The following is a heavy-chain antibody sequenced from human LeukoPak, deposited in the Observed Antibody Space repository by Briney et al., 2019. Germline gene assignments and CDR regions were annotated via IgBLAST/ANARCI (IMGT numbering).Heavy chain of an antibody. V-gene: IGHV1-2*02. CDR3: ARVEYYGSGSPFDY. CDR1: GYTFTGYY. J-gene: IGHJ4*02. Sequence: ASVKVSCKASGYTFTGYYMHWVRQAPGQGLEWMGWINPNSGGTNYAQKFQGRVTMTRDTSISTAYMELSRLRSGDTAVYYCARVEYYGSGSPFDYWGQGTLVTVSS. D-gene: IGHD3-10*01. CDR2: INPNSGGT.